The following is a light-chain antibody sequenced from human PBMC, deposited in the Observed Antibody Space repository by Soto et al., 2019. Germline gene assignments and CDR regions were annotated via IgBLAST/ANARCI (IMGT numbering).Light chain of an antibody. CDR2: DNN. J-gene: IGLJ2*01. Sequence: QSVLTQPPSVSAAPGQKVTISCSGSSSNTGNNYVSWYQQLPGTAPKLLIYDNNKRPSGIPDRFSGSKSGTSATLGITGLQTGDEADYYCKTWDSSLSAVVFGGGTKHRP. CDR1: SSNTGNNY. CDR3: KTWDSSLSAVV. V-gene: IGLV1-51*01.